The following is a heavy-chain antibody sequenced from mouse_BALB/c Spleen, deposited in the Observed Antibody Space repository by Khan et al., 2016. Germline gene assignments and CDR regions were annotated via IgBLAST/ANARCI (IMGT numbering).Heavy chain of an antibody. V-gene: IGHV6-6*02. Sequence: EVKLEESGGGLVQPGGSMKLSCVASGFTFSNYWMNWVRQSPEKGLEWVAEIRLKSNNYATYYAESVKGRFTISRDDSKSSVYLQMNNLRAEDTGIYYCSRNGYLDYWGQNTTLTVSS. CDR3: SRNGYLDY. D-gene: IGHD1-1*02. J-gene: IGHJ2*01. CDR1: GFTFSNYW. CDR2: IRLKSNNYAT.